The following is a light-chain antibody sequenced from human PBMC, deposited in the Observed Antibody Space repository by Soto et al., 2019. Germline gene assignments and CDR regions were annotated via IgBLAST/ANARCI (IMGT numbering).Light chain of an antibody. V-gene: IGKV3-11*01. Sequence: EIVLTQSPATLSLSPGERAALSCRVSESVNIHLAWYQQKPGQAPRLLIYDASNRATGISARFSGNGSGTEFTLTISSLDPEDFAVYYCQQRRDWPLTFGGGTKVEVK. CDR2: DAS. CDR1: ESVNIH. CDR3: QQRRDWPLT. J-gene: IGKJ4*01.